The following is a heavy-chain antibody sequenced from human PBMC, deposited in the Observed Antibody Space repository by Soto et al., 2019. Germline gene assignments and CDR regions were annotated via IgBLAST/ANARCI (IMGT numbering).Heavy chain of an antibody. V-gene: IGHV1-69*01. CDR1: GGTFSSYA. D-gene: IGHD2-21*02. CDR3: ANVNRLAYCGGDCYSGAFDI. Sequence: QVQLVQSGAEVKKPGSSVKVSCKASGGTFSSYAISWVRQAPGQGLEWMGGIIPIFGTANYAQKFQGRVTITADESTSTAYMELSSLRSEDTAVYYCANVNRLAYCGGDCYSGAFDIWGQGTMVTVSS. CDR2: IIPIFGTA. J-gene: IGHJ3*02.